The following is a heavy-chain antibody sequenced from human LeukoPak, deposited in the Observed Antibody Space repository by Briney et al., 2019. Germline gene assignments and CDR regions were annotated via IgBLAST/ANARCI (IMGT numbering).Heavy chain of an antibody. Sequence: GGSLRLSCAASGFPFSSYGMHWVRQAPGKGLEWVAFIRYDGSKKYYADSVKGRLPISRDNSKNRLYLQLNRRRAEDTAVYYCANYKEVYCSRTSCYDFDYWGQGTLVTDSS. J-gene: IGHJ4*02. CDR2: IRYDGSKK. V-gene: IGHV3-30*02. D-gene: IGHD2-2*01. CDR3: ANYKEVYCSRTSCYDFDY. CDR1: GFPFSSYG.